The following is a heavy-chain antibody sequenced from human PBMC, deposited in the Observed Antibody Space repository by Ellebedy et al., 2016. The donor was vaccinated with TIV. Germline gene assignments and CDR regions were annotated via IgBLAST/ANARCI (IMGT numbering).Heavy chain of an antibody. CDR1: GFTFRSYW. D-gene: IGHD4-17*01. CDR3: ARRGSYGDYAVQINNWFDR. V-gene: IGHV3-7*01. Sequence: GESLKISCAASGFTFRSYWMSWVRQAPGKGLEWVANIYQDGSEKYYVDSVKCRFTISRDNAKNSLYLQMNSLRVEDTAVYYCARRGSYGDYAVQINNWFDRWGQGTLVTVYS. CDR2: IYQDGSEK. J-gene: IGHJ5*02.